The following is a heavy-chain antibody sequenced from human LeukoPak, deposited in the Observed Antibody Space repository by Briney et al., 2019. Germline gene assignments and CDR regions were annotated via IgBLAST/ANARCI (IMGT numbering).Heavy chain of an antibody. J-gene: IGHJ5*02. CDR3: ARGQWTRYDWFDP. Sequence: PGGSLRLSCAASGFTFSSYSMNWVRQAPGKGLEWVSSISSSSSYIYYADSVKGRFTISRDNAKNSLYLQMNSLRAEDTAVYYCARGQWTRYDWFDPWGQGTLVTVSS. V-gene: IGHV3-21*01. CDR1: GFTFSSYS. CDR2: ISSSSSYI. D-gene: IGHD3/OR15-3a*01.